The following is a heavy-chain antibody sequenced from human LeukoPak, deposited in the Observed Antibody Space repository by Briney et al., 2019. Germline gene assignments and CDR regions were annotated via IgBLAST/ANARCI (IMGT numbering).Heavy chain of an antibody. V-gene: IGHV3-30*02. J-gene: IGHJ6*03. CDR1: GFTFSSYG. CDR3: AKELGYCTNGVRYDSGYYYYMDV. D-gene: IGHD2-8*01. CDR2: IRYDGSNK. Sequence: GGSLRLSCGASGFTFSSYGMHWVRQAPGKGLEWVAFIRYDGSNKYYADSVKGRFTISRDNSKNTLYLQMNSLRAEDTAVYYCAKELGYCTNGVRYDSGYYYYMDVWGKGTTVTVSS.